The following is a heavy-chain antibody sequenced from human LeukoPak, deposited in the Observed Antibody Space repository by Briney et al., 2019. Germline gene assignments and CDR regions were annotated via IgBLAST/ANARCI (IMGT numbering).Heavy chain of an antibody. CDR1: GGSISSYY. Sequence: SETLSLTCTVSGGSISSYYWSWIRQPAGKGLEWIGRIYTSGSTNYNPSLKSRVTISVDTSKNQFSLKLSSVTAADTAVYYCAREGRYYYDSSGYETATWGQGTLVTVSS. CDR2: IYTSGST. D-gene: IGHD3-22*01. J-gene: IGHJ4*02. V-gene: IGHV4-4*07. CDR3: AREGRYYYDSSGYETAT.